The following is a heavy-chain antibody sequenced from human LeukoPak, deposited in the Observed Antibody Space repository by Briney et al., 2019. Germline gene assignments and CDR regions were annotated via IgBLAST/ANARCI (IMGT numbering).Heavy chain of an antibody. Sequence: SETLSLTCAVSDYSIISDSYWGWVRQPPGKGLEWIGSISHGGSTYYKPSLKSRVTISVDTSQNQFSLSLNSVTAADTAVYYCARAGGVPGAFYFDYWGQGTLVTVSS. CDR2: ISHGGST. CDR1: DYSIISDSY. CDR3: ARAGGVPGAFYFDY. V-gene: IGHV4-38-2*01. J-gene: IGHJ4*02. D-gene: IGHD3-10*01.